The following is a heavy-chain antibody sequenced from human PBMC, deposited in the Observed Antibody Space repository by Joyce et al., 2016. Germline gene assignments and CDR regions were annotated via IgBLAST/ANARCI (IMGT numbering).Heavy chain of an antibody. Sequence: EVQLVQSGAEVKKPGESLRISCQGSSYNFTNYWITWVRQLRGKGLEWVGRVDPSYSDGDYGPSFQGHVTVSADKSISTAFLQWSSLKASDSAVYYCARLRHCSGGSCFNDFDFWGQGTLVTVSS. CDR3: ARLRHCSGGSCFNDFDF. J-gene: IGHJ4*02. V-gene: IGHV5-10-1*03. CDR2: VDPSYSDG. CDR1: SYNFTNYW. D-gene: IGHD2-15*01.